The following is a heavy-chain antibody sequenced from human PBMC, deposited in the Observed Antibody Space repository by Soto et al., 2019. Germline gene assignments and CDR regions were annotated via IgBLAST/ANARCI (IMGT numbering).Heavy chain of an antibody. V-gene: IGHV4-4*02. D-gene: IGHD2-15*01. CDR2: IYHSGST. CDR3: ARDGRAWAISL. Sequence: QVQLQESGPGLVKPSGTLSLTCAVSGGSISSSNWWSWVRQPPGKGLEWIGEIYHSGSTNYNPSLKSRVTFSVDKSKNQCSRKLSSVTAADTAVYYCARDGRAWAISLWGRGTLVTVSS. CDR1: GGSISSSNW. J-gene: IGHJ2*01.